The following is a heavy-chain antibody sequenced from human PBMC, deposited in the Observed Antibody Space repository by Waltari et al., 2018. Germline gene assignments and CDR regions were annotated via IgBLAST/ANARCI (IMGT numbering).Heavy chain of an antibody. CDR3: ARGGHYYDSSGLGAFDI. CDR2: IIPILGIA. J-gene: IGHJ3*02. D-gene: IGHD3-22*01. CDR1: GGTFSSYA. Sequence: QVQLVQSGAEVKKPGSSVKVSCKASGGTFSSYAISWVRQAPGKGLELMGGIIPILGIANYAQKFQGRVTITADKSTSTAYMELSSLRSEDTAVYYCARGGHYYDSSGLGAFDIWGQGTMVTVSS. V-gene: IGHV1-69*10.